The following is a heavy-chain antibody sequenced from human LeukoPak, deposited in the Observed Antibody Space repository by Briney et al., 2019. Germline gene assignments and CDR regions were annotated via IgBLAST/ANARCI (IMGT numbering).Heavy chain of an antibody. CDR2: ISNDGGGT. J-gene: IGHJ4*02. D-gene: IGHD3-22*01. V-gene: IGHV3-23*01. CDR3: AKGSSGYFFDL. CDR1: GFIFNNYG. Sequence: GGSLRLSCAASGFIFNNYGLIWVRQAPGKGLEWVSAISNDGGGTTYADFVQGRFTIFRDNSKNTLFLQMNSLRAEDTALYYCAKGSSGYFFDLWGQETLVTVSS.